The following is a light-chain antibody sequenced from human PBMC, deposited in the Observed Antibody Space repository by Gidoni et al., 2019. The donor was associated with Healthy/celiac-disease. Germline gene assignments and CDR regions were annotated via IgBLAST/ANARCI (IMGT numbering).Light chain of an antibody. CDR1: ALSKEY. V-gene: IGLV3-25*03. CDR2: KDI. Sequence: SYELTQPSSVSVSPGQTARITCSADALSKEYAYCYQQKPGQAPVLVIYKDIERPSGITERFSGSSSGTTVTLTISGVQAEDEADYHCQSADSSGTHVMFGGGTKLTVL. J-gene: IGLJ3*02. CDR3: QSADSSGTHVM.